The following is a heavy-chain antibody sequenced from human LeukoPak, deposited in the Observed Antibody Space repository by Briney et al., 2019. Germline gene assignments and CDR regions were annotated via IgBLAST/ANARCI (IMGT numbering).Heavy chain of an antibody. CDR1: GASISTYY. J-gene: IGHJ2*01. CDR2: IYTSGST. Sequence: SETLSLTCTVSGASISTYYWSWIRQPPGKGLEWIGRIYTSGSTNYNPSLKSRVTMSVDTSKNQFSLKLSSVTAADTAVYYCARDALYCSSSSCYRYWYFDLWGRGTLVTVSS. CDR3: ARDALYCSSSSCYRYWYFDL. D-gene: IGHD2-2*01. V-gene: IGHV4-4*07.